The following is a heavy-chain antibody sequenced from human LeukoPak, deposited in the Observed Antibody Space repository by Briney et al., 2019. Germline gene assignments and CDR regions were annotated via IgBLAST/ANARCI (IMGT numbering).Heavy chain of an antibody. CDR1: GGSIGSGGYY. D-gene: IGHD3-22*01. V-gene: IGHV4-30-2*01. CDR3: AREPYYYDSSGPDY. Sequence: SQTLSLTCTVSGGSIGSGGYYWSWIRQPPGKGLEWIGYIYHSGSTYYNPSLKSRVTISVDRSKNQFSLKLSSVTAADTAVYYCAREPYYYDSSGPDYWGQGTLVTVSS. CDR2: IYHSGST. J-gene: IGHJ4*02.